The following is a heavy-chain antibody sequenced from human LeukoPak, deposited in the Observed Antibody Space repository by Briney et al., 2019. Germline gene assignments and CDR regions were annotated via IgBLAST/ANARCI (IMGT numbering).Heavy chain of an antibody. D-gene: IGHD3-22*01. V-gene: IGHV1-46*01. Sequence: ASVKVSCKASGYTFTSYYMHWVRQAPGQGLEWMGIINPSGGSTSYAQKFQGRVTMTRDMSTSTVYMELSSLRSEDTAVYFCARDGHRMYYYESSDYRFDSWGQGTLVTVSS. CDR1: GYTFTSYY. CDR3: ARDGHRMYYYESSDYRFDS. CDR2: INPSGGST. J-gene: IGHJ4*02.